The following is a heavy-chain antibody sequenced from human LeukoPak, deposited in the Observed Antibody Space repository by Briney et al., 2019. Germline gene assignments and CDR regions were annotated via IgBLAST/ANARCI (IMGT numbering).Heavy chain of an antibody. D-gene: IGHD2-15*01. CDR1: GYTFTSYY. CDR3: ARDPAQYCSGGSCYYYGMAV. Sequence: ASVTVSCKASGYTFTSYYMHWVGQAPGQGLEWVGIINPSGGSTNYAQTFQGRVAMTRDTSTSTVYMELSSLRSEDTAVYYCARDPAQYCSGGSCYYYGMAVWGQGTTVTVSS. CDR2: INPSGGST. J-gene: IGHJ6*02. V-gene: IGHV1-46*01.